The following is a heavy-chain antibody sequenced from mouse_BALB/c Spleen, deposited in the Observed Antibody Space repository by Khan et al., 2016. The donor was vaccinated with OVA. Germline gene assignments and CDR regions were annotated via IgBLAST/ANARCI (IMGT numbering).Heavy chain of an antibody. D-gene: IGHD1-1*01. CDR2: INPSTGYT. Sequence: QVQLKESGAELAKPGASVKMSCKASGYTFINYWILWVKQRPGQGLEWIGYINPSTGYTEYNQNFKDKATLTADKSSITAYMQLSSLTSEDSAVYYFARRGLRWDFDYWGQGTTLTVSS. V-gene: IGHV1-7*01. CDR3: ARRGLRWDFDY. CDR1: GYTFINYW. J-gene: IGHJ2*01.